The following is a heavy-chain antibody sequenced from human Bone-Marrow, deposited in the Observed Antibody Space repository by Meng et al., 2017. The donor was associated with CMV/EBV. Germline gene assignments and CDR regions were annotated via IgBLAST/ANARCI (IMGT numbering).Heavy chain of an antibody. CDR3: AREIRADSTYYYYYYGMDV. J-gene: IGHJ6*02. CDR2: INHSGSI. Sequence: SETLSLTCAVYGGSFSGYYWSWIRQPPGKGLEWIGEINHSGSINYNPSLKSRVTISVDTSKNQFSLKLSSVTAADTAVYYCAREIRADSTYYYYYYGMDVWGQGTTVTV. CDR1: GGSFSGYY. V-gene: IGHV4-34*01. D-gene: IGHD6-13*01.